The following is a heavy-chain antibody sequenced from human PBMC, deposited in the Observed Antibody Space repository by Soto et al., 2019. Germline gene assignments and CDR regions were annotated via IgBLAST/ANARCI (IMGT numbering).Heavy chain of an antibody. CDR2: ISSSGSTI. J-gene: IGHJ4*02. Sequence: PGGSLRLSCAASGFTFSDYYMSWIRQAPGKGLEWVSYISSSGSTIYYADSVKGRFTISRDNAKNSLYLQMNSLRAEDTAVYYCARDRVAGVAVAGTSKFDYWGQGTLVTVSS. CDR3: ARDRVAGVAVAGTSKFDY. CDR1: GFTFSDYY. V-gene: IGHV3-11*01. D-gene: IGHD6-19*01.